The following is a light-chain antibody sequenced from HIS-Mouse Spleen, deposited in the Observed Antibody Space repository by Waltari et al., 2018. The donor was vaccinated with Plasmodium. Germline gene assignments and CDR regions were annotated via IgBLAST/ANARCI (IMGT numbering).Light chain of an antibody. V-gene: IGLV2-14*03. CDR2: DVS. CDR1: SSAVGGSNY. CDR3: SSYTSSSTLV. Sequence: QSALTQPASVSGSPRQSITLSCTGTSSAVGGSNYVSWYQQHPGKPPKLMIYDVSNRPSGVSNRFSGSKSGNTASLTISGLQAEDEADYYCSSYTSSSTLVFGGGTKLTVL. J-gene: IGLJ2*01.